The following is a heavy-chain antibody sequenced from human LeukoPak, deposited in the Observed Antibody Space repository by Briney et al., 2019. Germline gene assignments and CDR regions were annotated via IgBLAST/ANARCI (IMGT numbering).Heavy chain of an antibody. V-gene: IGHV3-33*01. CDR3: ARDDYYYDSSGYRFDY. D-gene: IGHD3-22*01. J-gene: IGHJ4*02. Sequence: GGSLRLSCAASGFTFSSYGMHWVRQAPGKGLEWVAVIWYDGSNKYYADSVKGRFTISRDNSKNTLYLQMNSLRAEDTAVYYCARDDYYYDSSGYRFDYWGQGTLVTVSS. CDR2: IWYDGSNK. CDR1: GFTFSSYG.